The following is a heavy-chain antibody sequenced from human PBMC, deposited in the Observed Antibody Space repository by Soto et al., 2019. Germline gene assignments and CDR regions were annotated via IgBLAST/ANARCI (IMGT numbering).Heavy chain of an antibody. CDR1: GYTFTSYG. CDR3: VVAAQRYFYDY. Sequence: ASVNVSCKASGYTFTSYGISWVRQAPGQGLEWMGWISAYNGNTNYAQKLQGRVTMTTDTSTSTAYMELRSLRSDDTAVYYCVVAAQRYFYDYRGQGTLVIVSS. J-gene: IGHJ4*02. V-gene: IGHV1-18*01. D-gene: IGHD2-15*01. CDR2: ISAYNGNT.